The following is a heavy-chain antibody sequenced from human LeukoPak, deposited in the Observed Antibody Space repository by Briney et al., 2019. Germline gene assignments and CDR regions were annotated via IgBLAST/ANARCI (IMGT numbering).Heavy chain of an antibody. V-gene: IGHV1-69*05. Sequence: EASVKVSCKASGGTFSSYAISWVRQAPGQGLEWMGGIIPIFGTANYTQKFQGRVTITTDESTSTAYMELSSLRSEDTDVYYCARGSTGNHSPPHFDYWGQGTLVTVSS. CDR2: IIPIFGTA. CDR1: GGTFSSYA. D-gene: IGHD3-10*01. CDR3: ARGSTGNHSPPHFDY. J-gene: IGHJ4*02.